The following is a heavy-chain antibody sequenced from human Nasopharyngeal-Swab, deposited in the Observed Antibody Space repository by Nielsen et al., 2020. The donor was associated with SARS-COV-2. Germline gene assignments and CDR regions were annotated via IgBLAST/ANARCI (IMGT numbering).Heavy chain of an antibody. CDR2: IWYDGTNK. Sequence: GESLKISCAASGFTFRNYGMHWVRQAPGKGLEWVANIWYDGTNKYYADSVKGRFTISRDNTKNMLYLQMNSLRAEDSSVYFCARAGTGRADPTAWGQGALVIVSS. J-gene: IGHJ5*02. CDR1: GFTFRNYG. D-gene: IGHD1-1*01. CDR3: ARAGTGRADPTA. V-gene: IGHV3-33*01.